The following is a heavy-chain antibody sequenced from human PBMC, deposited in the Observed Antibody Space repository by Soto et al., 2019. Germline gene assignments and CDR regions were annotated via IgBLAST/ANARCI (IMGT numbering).Heavy chain of an antibody. CDR1: GGSISSGGYY. CDR2: IYYSGST. Sequence: TLSLTCTVSGGSISSGGYYWSWIRQHPGKGLEWIGYIYYSGSTYYNPSLKSRVTISVDTSKNQFSLKLSSVTAADTAVYYCARVQRVIVVVPAATIIDYWGQGTLVTVSS. CDR3: ARVQRVIVVVPAATIIDY. J-gene: IGHJ4*02. V-gene: IGHV4-31*03. D-gene: IGHD2-2*01.